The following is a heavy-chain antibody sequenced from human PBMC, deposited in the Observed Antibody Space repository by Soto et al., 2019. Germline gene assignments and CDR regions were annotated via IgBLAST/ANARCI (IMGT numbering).Heavy chain of an antibody. CDR2: INPSGGST. V-gene: IGHV1-46*01. J-gene: IGHJ6*02. CDR1: GYTFTSYY. CDR3: ARDRGYCSGGSCYSYYYYYGMDV. D-gene: IGHD2-15*01. Sequence: ASVKVSCKASGYTFTSYYMHWVRQAPGQGLEWMGIINPSGGSTSYAQKFQGRVTMTRDTSTSTVYMELSSLRSDDTAVYYCARDRGYCSGGSCYSYYYYYGMDVWGQGTTVTVSS.